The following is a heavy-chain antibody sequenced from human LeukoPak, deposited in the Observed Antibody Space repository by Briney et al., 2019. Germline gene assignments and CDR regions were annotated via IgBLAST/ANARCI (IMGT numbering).Heavy chain of an antibody. CDR2: IYYSGST. J-gene: IGHJ3*01. CDR1: GGSISSYY. D-gene: IGHD5-12*01. V-gene: IGHV4-59*01. CDR3: ARSRGYSGYAYDAFDL. Sequence: SETLSLTCTVSGGSISSYYWSWIRQPPGKGLEWIGYIYYSGSTNYDPSLKSRVTISVDTSKNQFSLKLSSVTAADTAVYYCARSRGYSGYAYDAFDLWGQGTMVTVSS.